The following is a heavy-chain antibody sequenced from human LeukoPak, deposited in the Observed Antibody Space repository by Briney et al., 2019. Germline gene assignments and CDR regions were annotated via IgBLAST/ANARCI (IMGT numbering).Heavy chain of an antibody. CDR1: GFTFSDYY. Sequence: GGSLRLSCAASGFTFSDYYMSWIRQAPGKGLEWVSYISSSGSTIYYADSVKGRFTISRDNAKNSLYLQMNSLRAEDTAVYYCARVLILGREYYDFWSGYWYYFDYWGQGTLVTVSS. J-gene: IGHJ4*02. CDR2: ISSSGSTI. CDR3: ARVLILGREYYDFWSGYWYYFDY. V-gene: IGHV3-11*04. D-gene: IGHD3-3*01.